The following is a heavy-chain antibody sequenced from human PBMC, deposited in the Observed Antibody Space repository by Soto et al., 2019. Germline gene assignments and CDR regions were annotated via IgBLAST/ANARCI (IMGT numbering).Heavy chain of an antibody. D-gene: IGHD3-10*01. CDR1: GGSFSGYY. Sequence: SETLSLTCAVYGGSFSGYYWSWIRQPPGKGLEWIGEINHSGSTNYNPSLKSRVTISVDTSKNQFSLKLSSVTAADTAVYYCARGLRGSGSSTNWFDPWGQGTLVTVSS. V-gene: IGHV4-34*01. CDR2: INHSGST. CDR3: ARGLRGSGSSTNWFDP. J-gene: IGHJ5*02.